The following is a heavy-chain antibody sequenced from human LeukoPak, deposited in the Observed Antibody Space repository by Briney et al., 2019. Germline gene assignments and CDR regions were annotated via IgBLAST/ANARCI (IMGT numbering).Heavy chain of an antibody. V-gene: IGHV3-74*01. CDR1: GFTFSSYW. D-gene: IGHD3-10*01. CDR2: IKSDGSI. Sequence: PGGSLRLSCAASGFTFSSYWMHWVRQTPGKGLMWVARIKSDGSIIYADSVQGRFTISRDNAKNTVYLQMNSLRVDDTAIYYCTRAITYFYGSVTYDWFDSWGQGTRVTVSS. J-gene: IGHJ5*01. CDR3: TRAITYFYGSVTYDWFDS.